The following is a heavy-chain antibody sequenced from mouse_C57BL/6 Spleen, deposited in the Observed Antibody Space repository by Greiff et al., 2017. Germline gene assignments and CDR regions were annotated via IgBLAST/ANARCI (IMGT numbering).Heavy chain of an antibody. Sequence: EVKLQESGGGLVKPGASLKLSCAASGFTFSDYGKHWVRQAPEKGLEWVAYISSGSSTLYYADTVKGRFTISRDNAKNTLFLQLTSLRSEETAMYYCAPIYYGNYNYAMDYWGQGTSVTVSS. J-gene: IGHJ4*01. CDR3: APIYYGNYNYAMDY. V-gene: IGHV5-17*01. CDR2: ISSGSSTL. CDR1: GFTFSDYG. D-gene: IGHD2-1*01.